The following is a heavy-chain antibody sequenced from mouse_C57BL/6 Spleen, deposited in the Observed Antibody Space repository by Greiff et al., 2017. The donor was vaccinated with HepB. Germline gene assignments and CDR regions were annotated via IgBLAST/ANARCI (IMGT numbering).Heavy chain of an antibody. CDR3: ARDGKGVAKDD. J-gene: IGHJ4*01. V-gene: IGHV1-66*01. CDR1: GYSFTSYY. CDR2: IYPGSGNT. Sequence: QVQLQQSGPELVKPGASVKISCKASGYSFTSYYIHWVEQRPGQGLEWIGWIYPGSGNTKYNEKFKGKATLTADTSSSTAYMQLSSLTSEDSAVYYCARDGKGVAKDDWGQGTSVTVAS. D-gene: IGHD2-1*01.